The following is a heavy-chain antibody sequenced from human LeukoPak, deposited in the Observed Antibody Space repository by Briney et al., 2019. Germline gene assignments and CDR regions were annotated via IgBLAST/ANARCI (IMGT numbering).Heavy chain of an antibody. V-gene: IGHV4-34*01. CDR2: INHSGST. J-gene: IGHJ4*02. CDR3: ASGGIAARPYDY. D-gene: IGHD6-6*01. CDR1: GGSFSGYY. Sequence: PSETLSLTCDVYGGSFSGYYWSWIRQPPGKGLEWIGEINHSGSTNYNPSLKSRVTISVDTSKNQFSLKLSSVTAADTAVYYCASGGIAARPYDYWGQGTLVTVSS.